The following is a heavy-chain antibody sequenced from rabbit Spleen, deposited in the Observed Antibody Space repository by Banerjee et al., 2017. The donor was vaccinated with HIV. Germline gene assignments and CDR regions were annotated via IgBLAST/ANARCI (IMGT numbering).Heavy chain of an antibody. CDR1: GFYFNSGYD. Sequence: QSLEESGGGMGKPGGTLTLTCKASGFYFNSGYDMCWVRQAPGKGLEWIGCIYAGSGGTYYASWAKGRVTISKTSSTTVTLQMTSLTAADTATYFCATDYYSYSEAGDLWGPGTLGTV. CDR3: ATDYYSYSEAGDL. J-gene: IGHJ4*01. CDR2: IYAGSGGT. D-gene: IGHD6-1*01. V-gene: IGHV1S40*01.